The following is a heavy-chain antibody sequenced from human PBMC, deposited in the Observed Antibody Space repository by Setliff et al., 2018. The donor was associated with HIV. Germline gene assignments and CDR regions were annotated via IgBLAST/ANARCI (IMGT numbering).Heavy chain of an antibody. CDR2: IKHSGST. CDR3: AAPRGMSTILVY. V-gene: IGHV4-34*01. D-gene: IGHD3-9*01. Sequence: PSETLSLTCAVYGGSLSGYHWSWIRQSPGTGLEWIGEIKHSGSTNYNPSLKSRVIISIDTSKKQFSLKLTSVTAADTATYYCAAPRGMSTILVYWGQGSLVTVSS. J-gene: IGHJ4*02. CDR1: GGSLSGYH.